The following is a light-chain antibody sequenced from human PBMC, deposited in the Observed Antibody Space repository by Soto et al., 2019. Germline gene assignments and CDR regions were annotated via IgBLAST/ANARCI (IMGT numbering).Light chain of an antibody. Sequence: DIALTQSPATLSLSPGERGTLSCRASQSVANNYLAWYQQKPGQAPRLLIYGASSRATGVPDRFSGSGSGTDFPLTISRLEPEDFAVYHCQQYGISPPWTFGQGTKVEI. CDR1: QSVANNY. J-gene: IGKJ1*01. V-gene: IGKV3-20*01. CDR2: GAS. CDR3: QQYGISPPWT.